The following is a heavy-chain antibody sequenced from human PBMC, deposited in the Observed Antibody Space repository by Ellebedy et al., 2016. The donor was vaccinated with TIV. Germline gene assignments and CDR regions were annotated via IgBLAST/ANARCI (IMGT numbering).Heavy chain of an antibody. CDR2: ISYDGSDH. CDR3: ARERRGYYAEY. Sequence: GESLKISCAASGFTFSSYAMHWVRQAPGKGLEWVTLISYDGSDHYYADSVKGRFTISRDDSQNTLFLQMNSLRPEDTAIYYCARERRGYYAEYWGQGALVTVSS. D-gene: IGHD3-3*01. J-gene: IGHJ4*02. CDR1: GFTFSSYA. V-gene: IGHV3-30-3*01.